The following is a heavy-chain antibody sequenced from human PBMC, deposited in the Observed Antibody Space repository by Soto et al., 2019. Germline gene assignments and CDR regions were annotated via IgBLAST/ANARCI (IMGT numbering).Heavy chain of an antibody. J-gene: IGHJ6*02. D-gene: IGHD4-17*01. CDR1: GGSISSGGYY. V-gene: IGHV4-31*03. CDR2: IYYSGST. Sequence: SETLSLTCTVSGGSISSGGYYWSWIRQHPGKGLEWIGYIYYSGSTYYNPSLKSRVTISVDTSKNQFSLKLSSVTAADTAVYYCARQSYGDYVGYYYGMDVWGQGTTVTVSS. CDR3: ARQSYGDYVGYYYGMDV.